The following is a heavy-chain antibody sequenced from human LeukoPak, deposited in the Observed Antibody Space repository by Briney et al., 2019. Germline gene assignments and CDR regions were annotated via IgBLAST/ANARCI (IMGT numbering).Heavy chain of an antibody. CDR1: GFTFSDYY. CDR2: ISSSGSTI. CDR3: ARGYDILTGYYSHYYYGMDV. J-gene: IGHJ6*02. Sequence: AGGSLRLSCATSGFTFSDYYMTWIRQAPGKGLEWVSYISSSGSTIYYADSVKGRFTISRDNAKNSLYLQMNSLRAEDTAVYYCARGYDILTGYYSHYYYGMDVWGQGTTVTVSS. V-gene: IGHV3-11*01. D-gene: IGHD3-9*01.